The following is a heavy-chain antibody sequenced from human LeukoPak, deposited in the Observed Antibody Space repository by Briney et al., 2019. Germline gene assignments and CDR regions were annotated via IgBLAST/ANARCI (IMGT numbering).Heavy chain of an antibody. CDR3: AKDIVATIGYWFDP. J-gene: IGHJ5*02. D-gene: IGHD5-12*01. CDR2: IGPSGTAI. Sequence: PGGSLRLSCAASGFTFSSYAMNWVRQAPGRGLEWVSYIGPSGTAIYYADSVKGRFTISRDNAKNSLYLQMNSPRAEDTALYYCAKDIVATIGYWFDPWGQGTLVTVSS. CDR1: GFTFSSYA. V-gene: IGHV3-48*03.